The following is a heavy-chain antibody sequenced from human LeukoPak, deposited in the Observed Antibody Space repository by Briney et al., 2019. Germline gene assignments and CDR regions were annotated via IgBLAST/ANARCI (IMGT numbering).Heavy chain of an antibody. CDR3: ARSNTSGYYPPTLRY. J-gene: IGHJ4*02. CDR1: GYTFTDYY. D-gene: IGHD3-22*01. Sequence: ASVKVSCKASGYTFTDYYIHWVRQAPGQGLEWMGWINPNSGDTDFAQKSQGMVTMTRDTSISTAYMELSRLRSDDTAVFYCARSNTSGYYPPTLRYWGQGTLVAVSS. V-gene: IGHV1-2*02. CDR2: INPNSGDT.